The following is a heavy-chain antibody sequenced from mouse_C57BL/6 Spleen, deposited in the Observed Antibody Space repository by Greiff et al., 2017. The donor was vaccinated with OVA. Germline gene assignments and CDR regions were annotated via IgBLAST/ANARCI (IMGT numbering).Heavy chain of an antibody. J-gene: IGHJ3*01. CDR2: IHPYSGTT. Sequence: VQLQQPGAELVKPGASVTLSCKASGYSFTSYWMHWVKQRPGQGLEWIGMIHPYSGTTNYNENFKSKATLTGDNSSSTAYMQLSSLTSEDSAVYDCARLYDAWFAYWGQGTRVTVAA. CDR3: ARLYDAWFAY. CDR1: GYSFTSYW. D-gene: IGHD2-3*01. V-gene: IGHV1-64*01.